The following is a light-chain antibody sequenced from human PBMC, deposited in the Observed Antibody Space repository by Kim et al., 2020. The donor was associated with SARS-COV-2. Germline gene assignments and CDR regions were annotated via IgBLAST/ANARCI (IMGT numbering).Light chain of an antibody. Sequence: QSALTQPASVSGSPGQSITISCTGTSSDVGGYNYVSWYQQYPGKAPKLMIYDVFKRPSGVSNRFSGSKSGNTASLTISGRQAEDEADYYCTSYRGSGYVFGTGTKVTVL. CDR3: TSYRGSGYV. CDR2: DVF. CDR1: SSDVGGYNY. V-gene: IGLV2-14*03. J-gene: IGLJ1*01.